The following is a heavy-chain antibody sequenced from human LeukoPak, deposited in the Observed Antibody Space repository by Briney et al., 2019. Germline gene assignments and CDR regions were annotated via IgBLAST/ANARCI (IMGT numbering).Heavy chain of an antibody. CDR3: AKAWPNSSGYYYDY. CDR1: GFTFSNYA. Sequence: PGGSLRLSCAASGFTFSNYAMSWVRQAPGKGLEWVSAISGSGGSTYYADSVKGRFTISRDNSKNTLYLQMNGLRAEDTAVYYCAKAWPNSSGYYYDYWGQGTLVTVSS. D-gene: IGHD3-22*01. J-gene: IGHJ4*02. CDR2: ISGSGGST. V-gene: IGHV3-23*01.